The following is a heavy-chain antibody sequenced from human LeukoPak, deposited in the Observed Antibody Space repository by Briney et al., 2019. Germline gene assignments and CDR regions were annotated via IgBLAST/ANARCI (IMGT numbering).Heavy chain of an antibody. CDR2: ISGSGGSS. CDR1: GFTFSSYA. CDR3: AKESYCDSSGYYYP. J-gene: IGHJ5*02. Sequence: PGGSLRLSCAASGFTFSSYAMSWVRQAPGKGLEWVSAISGSGGSSYYADSVKGRFTISRDNSKNTLYLQMNSLRAEDTAVYYCAKESYCDSSGYYYPWGQGTLVTVSS. D-gene: IGHD3-22*01. V-gene: IGHV3-23*01.